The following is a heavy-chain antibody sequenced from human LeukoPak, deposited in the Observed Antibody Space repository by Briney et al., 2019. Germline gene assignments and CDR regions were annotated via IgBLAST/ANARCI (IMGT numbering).Heavy chain of an antibody. V-gene: IGHV1-18*01. CDR3: ARDGGSKWELPWDY. J-gene: IGHJ4*02. Sequence: ASVKVSCKASGYTFTSYGISWVRQAPGQGLEWMGLISAYNGNTNYAQKLQGRVTMTTDTSTSTAYMELRSLRSDDTAVYYCARDGGSKWELPWDYWGQGTLVTVSS. CDR1: GYTFTSYG. D-gene: IGHD1-26*01. CDR2: ISAYNGNT.